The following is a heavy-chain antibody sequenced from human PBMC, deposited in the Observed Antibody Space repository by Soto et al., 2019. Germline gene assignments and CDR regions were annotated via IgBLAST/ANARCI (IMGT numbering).Heavy chain of an antibody. CDR1: GGSISSYY. J-gene: IGHJ5*02. CDR2: IYYSGST. D-gene: IGHD1-26*01. Sequence: SETLSLTCTVSGGSISSYYWSWIRQPPGKGLEWIGYIYYSGSTNYNPSLKSRVTISVDTSKNQFSLKLSSVTAADTAVYYCARQREDPKWFDPWGQGTMVTVSA. CDR3: ARQREDPKWFDP. V-gene: IGHV4-59*01.